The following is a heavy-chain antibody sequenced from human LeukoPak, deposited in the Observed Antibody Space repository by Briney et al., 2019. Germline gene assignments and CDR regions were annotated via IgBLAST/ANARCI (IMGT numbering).Heavy chain of an antibody. D-gene: IGHD4-11*01. CDR3: ARDKDDYSNYGPPSGMDV. CDR2: IIPIFGIA. J-gene: IGHJ6*02. CDR1: GRTFRSYA. Sequence: SVKVSCKASGRTFRSYAISSVRQAPGQGLEWMGRIIPIFGIANYAQKFQGRVTITADKSTHTAYIELSSLRCEDTDVYYCARDKDDYSNYGPPSGMDVWGQGTTVTVSS. V-gene: IGHV1-69*04.